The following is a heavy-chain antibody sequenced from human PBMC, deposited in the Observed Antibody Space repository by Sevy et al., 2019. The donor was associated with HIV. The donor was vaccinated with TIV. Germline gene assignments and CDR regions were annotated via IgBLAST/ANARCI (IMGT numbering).Heavy chain of an antibody. V-gene: IGHV5-51*01. CDR3: ARRSTGIVGTHFDY. CDR2: IYPGDSDT. J-gene: IGHJ4*02. D-gene: IGHD1-26*01. Sequence: ASVKVSCKGSGYSFTSYWIGWVRQMPGKGLEWMGVIYPGDSDTRYSPSFQGQVTISADKSISTAYLQWSSLKASDTAMYYCARRSTGIVGTHFDYWGQGTLVTVSS. CDR1: GYSFTSYW.